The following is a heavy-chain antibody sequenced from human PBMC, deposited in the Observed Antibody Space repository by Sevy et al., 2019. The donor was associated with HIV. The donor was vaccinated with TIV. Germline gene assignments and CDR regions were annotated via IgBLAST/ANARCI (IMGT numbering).Heavy chain of an antibody. CDR1: GYSFTSYW. V-gene: IGHV5-51*01. CDR3: ARPVSSSWYGRTYNWFHP. Sequence: GESLKISCKGSGYSFTSYWIGWVRQMPGKGLEWMGIIYPGDSDTRYSPSFQGQVTISADKSISTAYLQWSSLKASDTAMYYCARPVSSSWYGRTYNWFHPWGQGTLVTVSS. D-gene: IGHD6-13*01. J-gene: IGHJ5*02. CDR2: IYPGDSDT.